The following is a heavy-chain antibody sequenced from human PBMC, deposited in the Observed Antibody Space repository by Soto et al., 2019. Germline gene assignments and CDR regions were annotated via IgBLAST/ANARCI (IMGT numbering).Heavy chain of an antibody. Sequence: TLALTCTVSVCSISIGGYHWAWILQRPGKGLEWIGYIHYSGSTYYNPSLKSRLTISVDTSKNQFSLNLSPVTAADTAVYYCARDALDTAMFTVFRGLYGINVWGQGTPFTV. J-gene: IGHJ6*02. CDR2: IHYSGST. CDR3: ARDALDTAMFTVFRGLYGINV. V-gene: IGHV4-31*03. D-gene: IGHD5-18*01. CDR1: VCSISIGGYH.